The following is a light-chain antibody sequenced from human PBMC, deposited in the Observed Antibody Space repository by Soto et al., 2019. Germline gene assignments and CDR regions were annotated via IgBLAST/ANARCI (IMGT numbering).Light chain of an antibody. V-gene: IGLV1-40*01. Sequence: QSVLTQPPSVSGAPGQRVTISCTGINSDIATRNAVHWYQQLPGRAPKVLIYGDTNRPSGVPDRFSGSKSGTSASLAITGLQVEDEADYYCQSYDSSLSGSGVVFGGGTQLTVL. J-gene: IGLJ2*01. CDR3: QSYDSSLSGSGVV. CDR1: NSDIATRNA. CDR2: GDT.